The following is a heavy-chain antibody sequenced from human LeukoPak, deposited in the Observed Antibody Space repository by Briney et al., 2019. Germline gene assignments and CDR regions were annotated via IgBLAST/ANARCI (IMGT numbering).Heavy chain of an antibody. Sequence: PGRSLRLSCAASGFTFSSYAMHWVRQAPGKGLEWVAVISYDGSNKYYADSVKGRFTISRDNSKNTLYLQMNSLRAEDTAVHYCAREGRGYSYGYFDYWGQGTLVTVSS. CDR2: ISYDGSNK. J-gene: IGHJ4*02. V-gene: IGHV3-30*01. CDR3: AREGRGYSYGYFDY. CDR1: GFTFSSYA. D-gene: IGHD5-18*01.